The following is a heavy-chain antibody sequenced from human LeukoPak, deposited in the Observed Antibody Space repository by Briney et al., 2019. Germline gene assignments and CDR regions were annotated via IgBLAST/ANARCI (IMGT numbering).Heavy chain of an antibody. CDR2: IYSGGST. CDR3: ARDGDFWSGYYIY. CDR1: GFTVSSNY. D-gene: IGHD3-3*01. J-gene: IGHJ4*02. V-gene: IGHV3-53*01. Sequence: GGSLRLSCAASGFTVSSNYMSWVRQAPGKGLEWVSVIYSGGSTYYADSVKGRFTISRDNSRNTLYLQMNSLRAEDTAVYYCARDGDFWSGYYIYWGQGTLVTVSS.